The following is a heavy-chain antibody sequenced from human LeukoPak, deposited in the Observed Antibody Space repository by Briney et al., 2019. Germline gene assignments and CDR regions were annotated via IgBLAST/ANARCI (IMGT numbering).Heavy chain of an antibody. CDR2: INPICGTA. J-gene: IGHJ5*02. CDR1: GGTFSSYA. CDR3: ARPRGYSSSWYNWFDP. V-gene: IGHV1-69*05. Sequence: GSSVKVSCKASGGTFSSYAISWVRQAPGQGLEWMGGINPICGTANYAQKFQGRVTITTDGSTSTAYMELSSLRSEETAVYYCARPRGYSSSWYNWFDPWGQGTLVTVSS. D-gene: IGHD6-13*01.